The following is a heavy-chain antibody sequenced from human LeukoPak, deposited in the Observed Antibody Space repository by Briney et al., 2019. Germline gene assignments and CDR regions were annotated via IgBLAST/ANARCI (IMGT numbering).Heavy chain of an antibody. CDR3: ARDLRAKY. J-gene: IGHJ1*01. D-gene: IGHD4/OR15-4a*01. Sequence: SETLSLTCNVSGASIFNYYWSWIRQAPGKGLEWIGYVHHSGRTNSDPSLGSRVTMSVDTSTSQLSLNLTSVTTADTAVYFCARDLRAKYWGQGTLVFVSS. V-gene: IGHV4-59*01. CDR1: GASIFNYY. CDR2: VHHSGRT.